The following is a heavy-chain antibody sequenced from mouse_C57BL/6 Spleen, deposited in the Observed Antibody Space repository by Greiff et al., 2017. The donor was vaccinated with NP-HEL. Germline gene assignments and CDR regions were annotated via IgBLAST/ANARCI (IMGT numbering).Heavy chain of an antibody. V-gene: IGHV5-17*01. D-gene: IGHD4-1*02. CDR3: SRPSTGIAMDY. CDR2: ISSGSSTI. Sequence: EVNVVESGGGLVKPGGSLKLSCAASGFTFSDYGMHWVRQAPETGLEWVAYISSGSSTISYADTVKGRFTLSRDNAKNTLFLQMTSLRSEDTAMYYCSRPSTGIAMDYWGQGTSVTVSS. J-gene: IGHJ4*01. CDR1: GFTFSDYG.